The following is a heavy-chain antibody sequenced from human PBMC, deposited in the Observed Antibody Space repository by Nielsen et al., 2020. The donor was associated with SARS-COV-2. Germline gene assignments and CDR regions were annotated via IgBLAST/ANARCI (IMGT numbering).Heavy chain of an antibody. J-gene: IGHJ4*02. CDR1: GFTFSSYA. Sequence: GGSLRLSCAASGFTFSSYAMSWVRQAPGKGLEWVSAISGSGGSTYYADSVKGRFTISRDNSKNTLYLQMNSLRAEDTAVYYCFSAVPAAKGGRAAAGYWGQGTLVTVSS. CDR3: FSAVPAAKGGRAAAGY. V-gene: IGHV3-23*01. CDR2: ISGSGGST. D-gene: IGHD2-2*01.